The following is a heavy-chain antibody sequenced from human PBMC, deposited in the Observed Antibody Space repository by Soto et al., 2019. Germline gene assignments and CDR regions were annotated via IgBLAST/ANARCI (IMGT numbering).Heavy chain of an antibody. Sequence: QVQLVESGGGVVQPGGSLRLSCGTSGFTFSEYGIHWVRQAPGKGLEWVAVTHYNGIHLYYADFVKCRFTISRDISKNMVVLQMNCLRPDDTGVYYCAKDKLSVAAGLTPFDHWGQGTLVTVSA. CDR1: GFTFSEYG. CDR3: AKDKLSVAAGLTPFDH. CDR2: THYNGIHL. V-gene: IGHV3-30*02. D-gene: IGHD6-13*01. J-gene: IGHJ4*02.